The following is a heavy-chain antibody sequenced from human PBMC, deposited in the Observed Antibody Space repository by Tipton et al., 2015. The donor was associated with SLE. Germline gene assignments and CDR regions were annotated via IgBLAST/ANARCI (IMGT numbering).Heavy chain of an antibody. V-gene: IGHV3-71*01. J-gene: IGHJ3*02. Sequence: FTISRDDSKSIAYLQMNSLRAEDTAVYYCAKEFRSTPSFDIWGQGTMVTVSS. D-gene: IGHD6-13*01. CDR3: AKEFRSTPSFDI.